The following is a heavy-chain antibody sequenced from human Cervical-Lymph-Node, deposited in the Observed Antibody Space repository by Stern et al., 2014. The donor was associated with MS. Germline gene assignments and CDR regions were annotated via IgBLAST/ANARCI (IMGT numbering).Heavy chain of an antibody. CDR1: GFTFEDYA. D-gene: IGHD2-2*02. J-gene: IGHJ6*02. CDR2: IWYDGSQK. V-gene: IGHV3-33*01. Sequence: MQLVESGGGVVQPGGSQRLSCTASGFTFEDYAMEWVRQVPGKGLEGVAMIWYDGSQKYYGDSVRGRFSVSRDNSRNTLYLQMKSLSLEDTAVYYCARKIPDYYYYAMDVWGQGTTVTVSS. CDR3: ARKIPDYYYYAMDV.